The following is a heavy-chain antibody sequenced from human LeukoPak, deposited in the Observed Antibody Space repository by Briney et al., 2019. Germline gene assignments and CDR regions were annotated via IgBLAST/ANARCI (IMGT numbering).Heavy chain of an antibody. CDR1: GFTFSNYG. D-gene: IGHD3-22*01. CDR2: ISDDGSNK. V-gene: IGHV3-30*18. J-gene: IGHJ4*02. Sequence: TGRSPRLSCAASGFTFSNYGMHWVRQAPGKGLEGVAVISDDGSNKYYADSVKGRFTISRDNSKNTLYLQMSSLRAEDTAVYYCAKDFYYFDSSGYPIDYWGQGTLVTVSS. CDR3: AKDFYYFDSSGYPIDY.